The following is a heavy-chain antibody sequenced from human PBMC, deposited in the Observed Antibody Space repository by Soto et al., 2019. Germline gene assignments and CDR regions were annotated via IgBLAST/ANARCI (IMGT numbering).Heavy chain of an antibody. D-gene: IGHD6-13*01. CDR1: GGAFSSNA. Sequence: GASVKLSCKASGGAFSSNAISWVRQDTGQGLEWMGWISAYNGNTNYAQKLQGRVTMTTDTSTSTAYMELRSLRSDDTAVYYCARHRKQQLALGAFDIWGQGTMVTVSS. CDR3: ARHRKQQLALGAFDI. V-gene: IGHV1-18*01. J-gene: IGHJ3*02. CDR2: ISAYNGNT.